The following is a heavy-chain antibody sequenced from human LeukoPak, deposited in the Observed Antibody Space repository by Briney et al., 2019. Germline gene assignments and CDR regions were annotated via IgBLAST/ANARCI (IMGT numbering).Heavy chain of an antibody. J-gene: IGHJ4*02. V-gene: IGHV1-2*06. CDR1: GYTSTGYY. CDR3: ARPNVDSSGYWSYFDY. D-gene: IGHD3-22*01. CDR2: INPNSGGT. Sequence: GASVKVSCKASGYTSTGYYMHWVRQAPGQGLEWMGRINPNSGGTNYAQKFQGRVTMTRDTSISTAYMELSRLRSDDTAVYYCARPNVDSSGYWSYFDYWGQGTLVTVSS.